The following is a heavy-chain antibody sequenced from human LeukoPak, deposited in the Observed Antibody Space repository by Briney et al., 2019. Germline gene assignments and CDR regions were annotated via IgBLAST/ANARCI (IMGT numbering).Heavy chain of an antibody. CDR3: ARVNYYDSSGYIDY. CDR2: MYNGGST. Sequence: PSETLSLTCTVSGGSISSYYWSWIRQPPGKGLEWIGYMYNGGSTNYNPSLKSRVTISVDSSKNQFSLKFSSVTAADTAVYYCARVNYYDSSGYIDYWGQGTLVTVSS. D-gene: IGHD3-22*01. CDR1: GGSISSYY. J-gene: IGHJ4*02. V-gene: IGHV4-59*12.